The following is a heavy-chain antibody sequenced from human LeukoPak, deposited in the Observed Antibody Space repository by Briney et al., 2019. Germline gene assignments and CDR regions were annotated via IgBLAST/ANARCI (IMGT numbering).Heavy chain of an antibody. V-gene: IGHV4-31*11. CDR3: ARDVVVTSSPDAFDI. Sequence: SQTLSLTCAVSGDSVTSGGYYWTCIRHHPGKGLEWIGYISNSGTTSYNPSLKSRVSISVDTSHNQFSLRLTSVTAADTAVYYCARDVVVTSSPDAFDIWGQGTLVTVSS. CDR2: ISNSGTT. CDR1: GDSVTSGGYY. D-gene: IGHD2-21*02. J-gene: IGHJ3*02.